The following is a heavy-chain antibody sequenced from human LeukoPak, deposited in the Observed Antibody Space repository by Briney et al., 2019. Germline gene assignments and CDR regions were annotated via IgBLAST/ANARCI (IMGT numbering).Heavy chain of an antibody. V-gene: IGHV3-30*04. Sequence: GRSLRLSCAASGFTFSSYAMHWVRQAPGKGLEWVAVISYDGSNKYYADSVKARFTISRDNSKNTLYLQMNSLRAEDTAVYYCARDEGYCSGGSCYFQYYFDYWGQGTLVTVSS. J-gene: IGHJ4*02. CDR2: ISYDGSNK. CDR3: ARDEGYCSGGSCYFQYYFDY. CDR1: GFTFSSYA. D-gene: IGHD2-15*01.